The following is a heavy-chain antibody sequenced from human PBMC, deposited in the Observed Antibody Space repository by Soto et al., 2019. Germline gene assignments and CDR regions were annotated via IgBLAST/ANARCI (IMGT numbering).Heavy chain of an antibody. Sequence: SETLSLTCAVSGYSISSGYYWGWIRQPPGKGLEWIGSIYHSGSTYYNPSLKSRVTISVDTSKNQFSLKLSSVTAADTAVYYCARGGHSSGWYGDYYYYYGMDVWGQGTTVTVS. CDR2: IYHSGST. D-gene: IGHD6-19*01. J-gene: IGHJ6*02. CDR3: ARGGHSSGWYGDYYYYYGMDV. V-gene: IGHV4-38-2*01. CDR1: GYSISSGYY.